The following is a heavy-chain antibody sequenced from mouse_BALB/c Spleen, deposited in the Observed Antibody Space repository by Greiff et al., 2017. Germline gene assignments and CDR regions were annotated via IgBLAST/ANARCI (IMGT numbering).Heavy chain of an antibody. CDR3: ARREGYSAWFAY. CDR2: ISSGGSYT. D-gene: IGHD3-1*01. Sequence: EVKLVESGGALVKPGGSLKLSCAASGFTFSSYGMSWVRQTPDKRLEWVATISSGGSYTYYPDSVKGRFTISRDNAKNTLYLQMSSLKSEDTAMYYCARREGYSAWFAYWGQGTLVTVSA. J-gene: IGHJ3*01. CDR1: GFTFSSYG. V-gene: IGHV5-6*02.